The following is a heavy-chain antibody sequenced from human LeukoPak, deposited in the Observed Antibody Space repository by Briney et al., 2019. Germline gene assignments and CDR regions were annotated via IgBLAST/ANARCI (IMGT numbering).Heavy chain of an antibody. CDR1: GYSISSTYY. J-gene: IGHJ5*02. Sequence: SETLSLTCTVSGYSISSTYYWGWIRQPPGKGLEWIGSIYHSGSTYYNPSLKSRVTISVDTSKNQFSLKLSSVTAADTAVYYCARDPLYCSGGSCYSTWFDPWGQGTLVTVSP. D-gene: IGHD2-15*01. CDR3: ARDPLYCSGGSCYSTWFDP. V-gene: IGHV4-38-2*02. CDR2: IYHSGST.